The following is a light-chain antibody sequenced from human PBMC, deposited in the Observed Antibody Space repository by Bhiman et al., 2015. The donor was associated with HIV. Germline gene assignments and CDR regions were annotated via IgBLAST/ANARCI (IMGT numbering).Light chain of an antibody. CDR2: DVT. CDR3: CSYTSSSTXV. J-gene: IGLJ1*01. CDR1: SSDVGAYTY. V-gene: IGLV2-14*01. Sequence: QSALTQPASVSGSPGQSITISCTGTSSDVGAYTYVSWYQQHPGKAPKLTIYDVTNRPSGISDRFSGSKSGNTASLTISGLQAEDEADYYCCSYTSSSTXVFGSWDQGHR.